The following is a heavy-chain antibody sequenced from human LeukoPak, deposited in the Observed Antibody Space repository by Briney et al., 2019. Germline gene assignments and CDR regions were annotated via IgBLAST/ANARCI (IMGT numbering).Heavy chain of an antibody. V-gene: IGHV4-34*01. D-gene: IGHD5-12*01. CDR3: ARAGQWLRFYQFDY. Sequence: SETLSLTCAVYGGPFSGYYWSWIRQPPGKGLEWIGEINHSGSTNYNPSLKSRVTISVDTSKNQFSLKLSSVTAADTAVYYCARAGQWLRFYQFDYWGQGTLVTVSS. J-gene: IGHJ4*02. CDR2: INHSGST. CDR1: GGPFSGYY.